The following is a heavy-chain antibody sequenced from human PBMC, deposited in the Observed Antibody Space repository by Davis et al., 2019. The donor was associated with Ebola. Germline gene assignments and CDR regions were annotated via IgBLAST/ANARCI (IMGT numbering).Heavy chain of an antibody. CDR1: GFTFSSYW. V-gene: IGHV3-7*03. D-gene: IGHD6-19*01. CDR3: ASRGWYFDY. Sequence: GESLKISCAASGFTFSSYWMSWVRQAPGKGLEWVANIKQDGSEKYYVDSVKGRFTISRDNAKNSLYLQMNSLRAEDTAVYYCASRGWYFDYWGQGTLVTVSS. CDR2: IKQDGSEK. J-gene: IGHJ4*02.